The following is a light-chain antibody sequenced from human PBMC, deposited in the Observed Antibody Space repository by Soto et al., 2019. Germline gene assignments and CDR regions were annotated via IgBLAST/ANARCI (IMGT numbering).Light chain of an antibody. Sequence: EIGLTQSPATLSLSPGERATLSCSASQSVSSDLAWYQQKPGQAPRLLIYGASSRATGIPDRFSGSGSGTDFTLTISRLEPEDFAVYYCQQYGSSPRITFGQGTRLEIK. J-gene: IGKJ5*01. CDR2: GAS. V-gene: IGKV3-20*01. CDR3: QQYGSSPRIT. CDR1: QSVSSD.